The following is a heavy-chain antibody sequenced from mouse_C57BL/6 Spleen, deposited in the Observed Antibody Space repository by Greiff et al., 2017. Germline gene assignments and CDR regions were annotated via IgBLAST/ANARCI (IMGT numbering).Heavy chain of an antibody. J-gene: IGHJ3*01. V-gene: IGHV10-1*01. Sequence: EVQLQESGGGLVQPKGSLKLSCAASGFSFNTYAMTWVRQAPGKGLDWVARIRSKSNNYATYYAESVKDRFTISRDDSESMIYLQMNNLKTEDTAMYYCVRGAWFAYWGQGTLVTVSA. CDR2: IRSKSNNYAT. CDR3: VRGAWFAY. CDR1: GFSFNTYA.